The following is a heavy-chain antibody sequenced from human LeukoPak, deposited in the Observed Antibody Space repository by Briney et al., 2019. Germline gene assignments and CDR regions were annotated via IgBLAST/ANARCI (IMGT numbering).Heavy chain of an antibody. D-gene: IGHD6-13*01. V-gene: IGHV1-69*04. CDR1: GGTLSSYA. J-gene: IGHJ6*02. CDR2: IIPIFGIA. Sequence: SVKVSCKASGGTLSSYAISWVRQAPGQGLEWMGRIIPIFGIANYAQKFQGRVTITADKSTSTAYMELSSLRSENTAVYYCASYPGIAAGGFGMDVWGQGTTVTVSS. CDR3: ASYPGIAAGGFGMDV.